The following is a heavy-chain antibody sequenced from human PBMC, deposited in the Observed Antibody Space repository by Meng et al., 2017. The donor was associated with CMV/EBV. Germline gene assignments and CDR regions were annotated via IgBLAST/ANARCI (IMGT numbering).Heavy chain of an antibody. CDR2: LYWDDDK. V-gene: IGHV2-5*02. D-gene: IGHD5-18*01. CDR1: GFSLSTSGGG. Sequence: QLRLEVSGPTLVKPTQPVPLTCTFSGFSLSTSGGGVGWISQHPRKALEWLALLYWDDDKRYSPSLKSRLTITKDTSKNQVVLTMTNMDPVDTATYYCAHRGSYGYHSYWGQGTLVTVSS. J-gene: IGHJ4*02. CDR3: AHRGSYGYHSY.